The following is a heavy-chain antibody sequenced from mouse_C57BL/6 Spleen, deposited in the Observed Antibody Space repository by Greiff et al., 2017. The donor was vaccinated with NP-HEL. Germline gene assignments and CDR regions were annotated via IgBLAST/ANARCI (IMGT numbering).Heavy chain of an antibody. J-gene: IGHJ3*01. Sequence: EVMLVESGGGLVKPGGSLKLSCAASGFTFSSYAMSWVRQTPEKRLEWVATISDGGSYTYYPDNVKGRFTISRDNAKNNLYLQMSHLKSEDTAMYYCAGLVFAYWGQGTLVTVSA. CDR2: ISDGGSYT. D-gene: IGHD6-2*01. V-gene: IGHV5-4*03. CDR1: GFTFSSYA. CDR3: AGLVFAY.